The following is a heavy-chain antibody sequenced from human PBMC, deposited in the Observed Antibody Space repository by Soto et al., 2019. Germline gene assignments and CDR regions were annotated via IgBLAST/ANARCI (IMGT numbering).Heavy chain of an antibody. Sequence: EVQLLESGGGLVQPGGSLRLSCAASGFTLSSYAMSWVRQAPGKGLEWVSSVSGSSGSKSYADSVKGRFTISRDNSKSTVYLQMNSLRAEDTAVYFCAMDWCNVTTCYCLENWGQGTLVTVSS. CDR1: GFTLSSYA. D-gene: IGHD4-4*01. CDR3: AMDWCNVTTCYCLEN. CDR2: VSGSSGSK. J-gene: IGHJ4*02. V-gene: IGHV3-23*01.